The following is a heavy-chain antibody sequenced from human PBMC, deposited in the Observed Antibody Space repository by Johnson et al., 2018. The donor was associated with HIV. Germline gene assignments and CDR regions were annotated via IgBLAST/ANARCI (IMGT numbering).Heavy chain of an antibody. V-gene: IGHV3-9*01. J-gene: IGHJ3*02. Sequence: EVQLVESGGGLVQPGGSLRLSCAASGFTFDDYGMSWVRQAPGKGLEWVSGISWNSGSIGYADSVKGRFTISRDNAKNSLYLQMNSLRAEDTALYYCARTVGVGATFDAFDIWGQGTMVTVSS. D-gene: IGHD1-26*01. CDR1: GFTFDDYG. CDR3: ARTVGVGATFDAFDI. CDR2: ISWNSGSI.